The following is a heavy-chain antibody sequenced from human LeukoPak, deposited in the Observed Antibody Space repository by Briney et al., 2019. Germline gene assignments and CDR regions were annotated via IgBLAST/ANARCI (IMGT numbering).Heavy chain of an antibody. CDR2: ISAYNSNT. CDR3: ARDHGSSGSGSRNYYCGMDV. CDR1: GYTFTSYG. V-gene: IGHV1-18*01. J-gene: IGHJ6*02. D-gene: IGHD3-10*01. Sequence: ASVKVSFKASGYTFTSYGISWVRQAPGQGLEWMGWISAYNSNTNYAQKLQGRVTMTTDTSTSTAYMELRSLRSDDTAVYYCARDHGSSGSGSRNYYCGMDVWGQGTTVTVSS.